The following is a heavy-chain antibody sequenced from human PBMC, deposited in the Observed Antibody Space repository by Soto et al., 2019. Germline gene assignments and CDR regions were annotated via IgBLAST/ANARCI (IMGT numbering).Heavy chain of an antibody. V-gene: IGHV1-69*12. Sequence: QVQLVQSGAEVKKPGSSVKVSCKASGGTFSSYAISWVRQAPGQGLEWMGGIIPIFGTANYAQKFQGRVTITADESTRTAYMELSSLRSEDTAVYYCARRGTVTTSYYYYGMDVWGQGTTVTVSS. J-gene: IGHJ6*02. CDR3: ARRGTVTTSYYYYGMDV. D-gene: IGHD4-17*01. CDR1: GGTFSSYA. CDR2: IIPIFGTA.